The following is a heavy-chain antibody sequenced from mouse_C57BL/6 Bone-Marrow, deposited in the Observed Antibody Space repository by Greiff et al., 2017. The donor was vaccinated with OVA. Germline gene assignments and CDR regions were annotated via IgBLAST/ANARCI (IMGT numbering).Heavy chain of an antibody. Sequence: EVNLVESGGGLVQSGRSLRLSCATSGFTFSDFYMEWVRQAPGKGLEWIAASRNKANDYTTEYSASVKGRFIVSRDTSQSILYLQMNALRAEDTAIYYCARDAYGYFDYWGQGTTLTVSS. J-gene: IGHJ2*01. D-gene: IGHD1-1*02. V-gene: IGHV7-1*01. CDR2: SRNKANDYTT. CDR3: ARDAYGYFDY. CDR1: GFTFSDFY.